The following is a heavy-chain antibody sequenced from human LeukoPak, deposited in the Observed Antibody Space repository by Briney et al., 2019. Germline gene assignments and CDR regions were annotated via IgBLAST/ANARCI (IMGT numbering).Heavy chain of an antibody. Sequence: SETLSLTCSVSGFSISSGYYWGWIRQPPGKGLEWIGSIYHSGSIYYNPSLRSRVTMSLDTSRNQFSLKMSSVTAADTAIYYCARRGGRYFDWLSKYYFDYWGQGTLVTVSS. D-gene: IGHD3-9*01. CDR2: IYHSGSI. V-gene: IGHV4-38-2*02. CDR1: GFSISSGYY. J-gene: IGHJ4*02. CDR3: ARRGGRYFDWLSKYYFDY.